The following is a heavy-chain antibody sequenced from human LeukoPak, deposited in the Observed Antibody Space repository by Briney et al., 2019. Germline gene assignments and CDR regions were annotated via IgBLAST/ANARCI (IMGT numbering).Heavy chain of an antibody. CDR1: GGSISNYY. V-gene: IGHV4-59*08. Sequence: SETLSLTCTVSGGSISNYYWSWIRQPPGKGLEWIGYISYSESANYNPSLKSRVTMSVDTSKNQFSLKLSSVTAADTAVYYCARQGDYSGYQAFDYWGQGTLVTVSS. D-gene: IGHD5-12*01. J-gene: IGHJ4*02. CDR3: ARQGDYSGYQAFDY. CDR2: ISYSESA.